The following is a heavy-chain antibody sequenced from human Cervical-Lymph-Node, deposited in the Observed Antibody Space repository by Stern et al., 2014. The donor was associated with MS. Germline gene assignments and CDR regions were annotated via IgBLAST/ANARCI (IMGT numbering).Heavy chain of an antibody. D-gene: IGHD2-21*02. Sequence: QVQLVQSGAEVKKPGASVMVSCQASGYAFTSYWIHWVRQAPGPGLEWVGIIKPRYGDTIYAQNLKGRVTMTRDTSTSTVYMELTSLRFEDTAVYYCARLEGVTASCNYWGQGTLLTVSS. CDR3: ARLEGVTASCNY. CDR1: GYAFTSYW. J-gene: IGHJ4*02. V-gene: IGHV1-46*04. CDR2: IKPRYGDT.